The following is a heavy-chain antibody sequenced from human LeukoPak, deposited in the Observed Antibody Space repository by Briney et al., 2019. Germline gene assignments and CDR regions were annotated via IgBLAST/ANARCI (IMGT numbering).Heavy chain of an antibody. J-gene: IGHJ4*02. CDR1: GDSINTYY. V-gene: IGHV4-59*01. CDR2: IYYSVIS. Sequence: SETLSLTCTVSGDSINTYYWSWIRQPPGKGLEWIGYIYYSVISDYNPSLKSRVTTSVDMSTRQISLKLSSVTAADTAVYYCARGSGGDGSGSLWGQGTLVTVSS. CDR3: ARGSGGDGSGSL. D-gene: IGHD3-10*01.